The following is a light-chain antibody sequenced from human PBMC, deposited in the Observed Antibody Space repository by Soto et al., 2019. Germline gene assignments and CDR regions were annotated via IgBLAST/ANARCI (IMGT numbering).Light chain of an antibody. Sequence: QSVLTQPASVSGSPGQSITISCTGTSSDVGSYNLVSWYQQHPGTAPKLGMYEGSERPSGVSNRFSGSKSGNTASLTISGLQDEGEADYYCCSYAGYGTWVFGGGTQLTVL. J-gene: IGLJ3*02. CDR3: CSYAGYGTWV. V-gene: IGLV2-23*01. CDR1: SSDVGSYNL. CDR2: EGS.